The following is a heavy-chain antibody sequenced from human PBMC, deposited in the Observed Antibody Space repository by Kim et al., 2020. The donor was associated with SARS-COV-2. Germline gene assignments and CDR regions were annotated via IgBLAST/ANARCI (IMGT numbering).Heavy chain of an antibody. CDR3: ARDYDILTGYYFDY. V-gene: IGHV3-33*01. Sequence: GGSLRLSCAASGFTFSSYGMHWVRQAPGKGLEWVAVIWYDGSNKYYADSVKGRFTISRDNSKNTLYLQMNSLRAEDTAVYYCARDYDILTGYYFDYWDQGTLVTVSS. J-gene: IGHJ4*02. CDR2: IWYDGSNK. D-gene: IGHD3-9*01. CDR1: GFTFSSYG.